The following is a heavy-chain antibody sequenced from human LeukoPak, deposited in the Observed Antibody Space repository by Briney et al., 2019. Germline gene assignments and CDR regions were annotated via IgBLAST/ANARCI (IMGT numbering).Heavy chain of an antibody. CDR1: GYTFTGNY. V-gene: IGHV1-2*02. D-gene: IGHD3-3*01. CDR2: LTTNSGGT. Sequence: ASVKVSCKPSGYTFTGNYLDWVRQPPGQGLKLMCWLTTNSGGTNYAERFQGRVTMSRDTSISIAYMELSRLRSVDTAVYYCARDQGGNVLRFLEWLPPAYYMDVWGKGTTVTVSS. J-gene: IGHJ6*03. CDR3: ARDQGGNVLRFLEWLPPAYYMDV.